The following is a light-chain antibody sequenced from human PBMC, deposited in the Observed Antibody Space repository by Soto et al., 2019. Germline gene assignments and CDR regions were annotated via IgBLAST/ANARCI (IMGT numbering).Light chain of an antibody. CDR3: QQYGSSLWT. Sequence: EIVLTQSPGTLSLSPGERAPLSCRASQSVSSSYLAWYQQKPGQAPRLLIYGASSRATGIPDRFSGSGSGTDFTLTISRLEPEEFAVYYCQQYGSSLWTVGQGTKVDIK. J-gene: IGKJ1*01. V-gene: IGKV3-20*01. CDR1: QSVSSSY. CDR2: GAS.